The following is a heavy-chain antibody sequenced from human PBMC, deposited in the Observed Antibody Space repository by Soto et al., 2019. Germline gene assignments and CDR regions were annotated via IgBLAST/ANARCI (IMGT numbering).Heavy chain of an antibody. CDR3: AKDLGYSYGILDY. Sequence: PGGSLRLSCAASGFTFSSYGMHWVRQAPGKGLEWVAVISYDGSNKYYADSVKGRFTISRDNSKNTLYLQMNSLRAEDTAVYYCAKDLGYSYGILDYWGQGTLVTVSS. CDR2: ISYDGSNK. V-gene: IGHV3-30*18. D-gene: IGHD5-18*01. J-gene: IGHJ4*02. CDR1: GFTFSSYG.